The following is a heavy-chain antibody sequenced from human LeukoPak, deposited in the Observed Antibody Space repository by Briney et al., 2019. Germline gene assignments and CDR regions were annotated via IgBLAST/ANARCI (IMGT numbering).Heavy chain of an antibody. CDR3: SKXXXXXSXGSXYFPY. CDR2: ISASGGST. V-gene: IGHV3-23*01. Sequence: GGSLRLSCAASGFTFSSSAMSWVRQVPGKGLEWVSGISASGGSTSYADSVRGRFTISRDNSKSTLCLQMNSLRAEDTAVYYCSKXXXXXSXGSXYFPYWGQGTLVTVSS. CDR1: GFTFSSSA. J-gene: IGHJ4*02. D-gene: IGHD2-15*01.